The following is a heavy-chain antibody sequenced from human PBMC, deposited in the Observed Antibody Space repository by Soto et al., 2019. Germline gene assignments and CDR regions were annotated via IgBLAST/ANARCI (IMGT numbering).Heavy chain of an antibody. D-gene: IGHD3-22*01. V-gene: IGHV1-2*04. Sequence: QVQLVQSGAEVKKLGASVKVSCKAPGYTFTGYYMHCVRQAPGQGLEWMGRINPNSGGTNNAQKFQGWVTTIRDTFISTAYMELCRLRSDDSAVYYCAMDRRRSTYYYVSRGYPGSFEIWGQGTVVTGSS. J-gene: IGHJ3*02. CDR3: AMDRRRSTYYYVSRGYPGSFEI. CDR1: GYTFTGYY. CDR2: INPNSGGT.